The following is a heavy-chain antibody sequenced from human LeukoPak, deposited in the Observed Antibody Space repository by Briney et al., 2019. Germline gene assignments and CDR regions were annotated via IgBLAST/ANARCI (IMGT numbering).Heavy chain of an antibody. CDR2: IKKDGSGI. CDR1: VFPFSNSW. J-gene: IGHJ6*04. Sequence: GGALRLSCVVSVFPFSNSWMYWVREAPGKGLEGVANIKKDGSGISYVDSVKGRFIISRDNTRNSLYLQMNSLTVEDTDVYFCAGGNAMDVWGKGTAVTVSS. CDR3: AGGNAMDV. V-gene: IGHV3-7*03.